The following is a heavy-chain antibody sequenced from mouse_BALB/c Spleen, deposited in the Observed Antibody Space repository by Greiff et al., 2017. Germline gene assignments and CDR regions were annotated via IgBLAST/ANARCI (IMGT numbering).Heavy chain of an antibody. CDR2: INSNGGST. J-gene: IGHJ3*01. CDR3: ARDRRYDGAWFAY. Sequence: VQLKESGGGLVQPGGSLKLSCAASGFTFSSYGMSWVRQTPAKRLELVATINSNGGSTYYPDSVKGRFTISRDNAKNTLYLQMSSLKSEDTAMYYCARDRRYDGAWFAYWGQGTLVTVSA. D-gene: IGHD2-14*01. V-gene: IGHV5-6-3*01. CDR1: GFTFSSYG.